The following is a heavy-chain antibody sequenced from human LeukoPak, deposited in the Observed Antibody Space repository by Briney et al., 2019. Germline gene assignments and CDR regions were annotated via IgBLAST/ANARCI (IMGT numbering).Heavy chain of an antibody. CDR1: GYTFTGYY. D-gene: IGHD6-19*01. CDR3: ARPPLYSSGCFDY. CDR2: INPNSGGT. Sequence: ASVKVSCKASGYTFTGYYMHWVRQAPGQGLGWMGWINPNSGGTNYAQKFQGRVTMTRDTSVSTAYMELSRLRSDDTAVYYCARPPLYSSGCFDYWGQGTLVTVSS. V-gene: IGHV1-2*02. J-gene: IGHJ4*02.